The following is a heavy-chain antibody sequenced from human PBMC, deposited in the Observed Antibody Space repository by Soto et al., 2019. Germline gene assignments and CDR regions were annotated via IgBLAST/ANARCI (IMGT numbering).Heavy chain of an antibody. CDR3: ATQASGASTPGDDY. CDR2: VNPDTGDT. CDR1: GYTFVAFD. D-gene: IGHD2-15*01. V-gene: IGHV1-8*01. Sequence: QVQLVQSGAEVKKPGASVKVSCKASGYTFVAFDIAWVRQASGQGLEWVGWVNPDTGDTAYKREFQGRLPMTTDTSINTVYMELSSLSPDVTALYFCATQASGASTPGDDYWGQGTLVTVSP. J-gene: IGHJ4*02.